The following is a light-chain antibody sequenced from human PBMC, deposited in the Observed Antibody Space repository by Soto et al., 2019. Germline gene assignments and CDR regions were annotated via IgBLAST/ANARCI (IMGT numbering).Light chain of an antibody. CDR3: SSYTDSSNYV. V-gene: IGLV2-14*01. CDR2: QVT. J-gene: IGLJ1*01. Sequence: QSVLTQPASVSGSPGQSITISCTGTSSDLAIYNYVSWYQQQPGKAPKLMIYQVTNRPSGVSNRLSGSRSGNTASLTISGLQAEDEADYYCSSYTDSSNYVFGTGTRSPS. CDR1: SSDLAIYNY.